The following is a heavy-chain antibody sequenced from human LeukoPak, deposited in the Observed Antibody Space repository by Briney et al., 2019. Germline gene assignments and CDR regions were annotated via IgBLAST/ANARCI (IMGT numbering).Heavy chain of an antibody. Sequence: ASVKVSCKTYGYTFTSHGISWVRQAPGQGLEWMGWISAFNGETKYAQNLQGRVTMTTDTSTSTAYMELRSLRSDDTAVYYCAKREAAGEFDYWGQGTLVTVSS. CDR1: GYTFTSHG. D-gene: IGHD3-16*01. J-gene: IGHJ4*02. CDR2: ISAFNGET. CDR3: AKREAAGEFDY. V-gene: IGHV1-18*01.